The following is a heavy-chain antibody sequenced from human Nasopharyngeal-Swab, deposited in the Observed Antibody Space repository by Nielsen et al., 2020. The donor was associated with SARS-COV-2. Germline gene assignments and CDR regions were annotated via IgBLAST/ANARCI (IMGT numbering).Heavy chain of an antibody. CDR2: IYPGDSDT. J-gene: IGHJ5*02. CDR1: GYSFTNFW. D-gene: IGHD5-24*01. CDR3: ARRAARDGYNYEVDP. Sequence: GESLKISCQSSGYSFTNFWIGWVRQMSGKGLEWMGIIYPGDSDTRYSPSFQGQVSISVDKSITTAYLQWSRLRASDTAVYFCARRAARDGYNYEVDPWGQGTLVTVSS. V-gene: IGHV5-51*01.